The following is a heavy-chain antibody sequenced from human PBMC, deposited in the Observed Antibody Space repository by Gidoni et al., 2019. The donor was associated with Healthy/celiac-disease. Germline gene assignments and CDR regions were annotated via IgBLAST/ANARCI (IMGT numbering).Heavy chain of an antibody. CDR1: GFTFSSYP. Sequence: EVQLLESGGGLVQPGGSLRLSCAASGFTFSSYPMSWVRQAPGKGLEWVSAISGSGGSTYYADSVKGRFTISRDNSKNTLYLQMNSLRAEDTAIYYCAKRAQYSSSWYSFYYYMDVWGKGTTVTVSS. D-gene: IGHD6-13*01. J-gene: IGHJ6*03. V-gene: IGHV3-23*01. CDR3: AKRAQYSSSWYSFYYYMDV. CDR2: ISGSGGST.